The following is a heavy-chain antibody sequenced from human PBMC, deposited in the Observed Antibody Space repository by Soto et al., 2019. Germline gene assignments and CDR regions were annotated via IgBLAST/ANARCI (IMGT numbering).Heavy chain of an antibody. D-gene: IGHD1-26*01. J-gene: IGHJ6*01. Sequence: ASVPLSRKPSGYTFTRYALHCVRQPPGPRHEWMGWIKAGNCNTKDSQKFQGRVTITRDKSASTGYMELSSLRYEDTAVYYGASSATTADYYYCMDVWGQGTTVTVSS. CDR1: GYTFTRYA. V-gene: IGHV1-3*01. CDR2: IKAGNCNT. CDR3: ASSATTADYYYCMDV.